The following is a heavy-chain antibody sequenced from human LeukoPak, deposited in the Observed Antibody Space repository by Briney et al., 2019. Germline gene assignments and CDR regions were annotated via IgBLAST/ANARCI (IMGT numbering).Heavy chain of an antibody. CDR3: ASSNWFDP. V-gene: IGHV3-7*01. CDR2: IKQDETEK. Sequence: GESLRLSCTASGFTFSNFWMGWVRQAPGKGLEWVANIKQDETEKFYLGSVKGRFTISRDNAKNTLYLQMNSLRAEDTAVYYCASSNWFDPWGQGTLVTVSS. CDR1: GFTFSNFW. J-gene: IGHJ5*02.